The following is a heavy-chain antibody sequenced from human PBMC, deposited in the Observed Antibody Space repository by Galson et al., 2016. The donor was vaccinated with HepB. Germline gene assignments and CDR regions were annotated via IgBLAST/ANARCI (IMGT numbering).Heavy chain of an antibody. V-gene: IGHV1-24*01. CDR2: FFPEEAKT. D-gene: IGHD3-3*01. CDR1: GDTVSELS. CDR3: VTVDYYDFAMYV. J-gene: IGHJ6*02. Sequence: SVKVSCKVSGDTVSELSIHWVRQAPGKGLEWMGGFFPEEAKTAYPQKFQGRVTMTDDTSTDTAYMELSSLGSNDAAVYYCVTVDYYDFAMYVWGQGTTVTVSS.